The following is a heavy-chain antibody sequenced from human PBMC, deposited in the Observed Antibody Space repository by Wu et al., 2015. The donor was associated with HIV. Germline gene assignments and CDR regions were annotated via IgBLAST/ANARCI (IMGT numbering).Heavy chain of an antibody. D-gene: IGHD3-10*01. Sequence: QVQLVQPGPEVKKPGSSVKVSCKASGGSFTSYIFSWVRQAPGQGLEWMGRIIPIFDTANYAQKFQGRITISADESTSIVYMELSSLRSEDTAVYYCASRGGGSGSHWRFYDGMDVWGQGDHGSPSP. V-gene: IGHV1-69*18. J-gene: IGHJ6*02. CDR3: ASRGGGSGSHWRFYDGMDV. CDR1: GGSFTSYI. CDR2: IIPIFDTA.